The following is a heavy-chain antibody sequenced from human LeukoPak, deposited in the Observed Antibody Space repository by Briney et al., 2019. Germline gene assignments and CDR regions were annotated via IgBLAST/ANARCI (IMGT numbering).Heavy chain of an antibody. CDR1: GVTISSINDY. Sequence: SETLSLTCSVFGVTISSINDYWAWIGQPPGRGLECIGGISYSGLTYYNPSLESRVTLSIYTSNNQFSLKVTSVTAADTAIYYCARRPPNLNWFDPWGQGTLVTVSS. V-gene: IGHV4-39*01. CDR3: ARRPPNLNWFDP. CDR2: ISYSGLT. J-gene: IGHJ5*02.